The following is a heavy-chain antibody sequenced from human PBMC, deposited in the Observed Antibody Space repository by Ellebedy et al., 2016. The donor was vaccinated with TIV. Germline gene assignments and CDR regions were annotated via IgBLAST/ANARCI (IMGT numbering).Heavy chain of an antibody. CDR1: GYTFTSYY. CDR3: AICGGSCYSSMNWFDP. Sequence: ASVKVSXXASGYTFTSYYMHWVRQAPGQGLEWMGIINPSGGSTSYAQKFQGRVTMTRDTSTSTVYMELSSLRSEDTAVYYCAICGGSCYSSMNWFDPWGQGTLVTVSS. V-gene: IGHV1-46*01. D-gene: IGHD2-15*01. CDR2: INPSGGST. J-gene: IGHJ5*02.